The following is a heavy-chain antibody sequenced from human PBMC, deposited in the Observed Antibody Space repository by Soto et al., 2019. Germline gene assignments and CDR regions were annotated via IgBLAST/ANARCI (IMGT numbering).Heavy chain of an antibody. Sequence: ASVKVSCKASGSTFTSYYMHWVRQAPGQGLEWMGIINPSGGSTSYAQKFQGRVTMTRDTSTSTVYMELSSLRSEDTAVYYCARDMSRREMVYASIGYYYYYGMDVWGQGTTVTVSS. V-gene: IGHV1-46*01. D-gene: IGHD2-8*01. CDR3: ARDMSRREMVYASIGYYYYYGMDV. CDR2: INPSGGST. J-gene: IGHJ6*02. CDR1: GSTFTSYY.